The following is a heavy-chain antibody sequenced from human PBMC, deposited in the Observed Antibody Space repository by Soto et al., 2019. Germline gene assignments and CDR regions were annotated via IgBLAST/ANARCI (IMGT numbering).Heavy chain of an antibody. J-gene: IGHJ6*03. CDR3: ARVVSYRQNYDFWSGYPNYYYYYMDF. V-gene: IGHV3-7*01. D-gene: IGHD3-3*01. CDR2: IKQDGSEK. Sequence: GGSLRLSCAASGFTFSRYWMSWVRQAPGKGLEWVANIKQDGSEKYYVDFVKCRFTISRDNAKNSPSLQMNSLRAADTAVYYCARVVSYRQNYDFWSGYPNYYYYYMDFWGKGTTVTVSS. CDR1: GFTFSRYW.